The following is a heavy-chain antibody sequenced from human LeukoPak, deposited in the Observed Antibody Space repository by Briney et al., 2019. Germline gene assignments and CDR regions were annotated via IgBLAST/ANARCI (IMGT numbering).Heavy chain of an antibody. CDR3: AKDMFRAVAGLSDL. CDR2: ISWNSGSI. Sequence: GRSLRLSCAASGFTFDDYAMHWVRQAPGKGLEWVSGISWNSGSIGYADSVKGRFTISRDNAKNSLYLQMNSLRAEDMALYYCAKDMFRAVAGLSDLWGRGTLVTVSS. D-gene: IGHD6-19*01. J-gene: IGHJ2*01. CDR1: GFTFDDYA. V-gene: IGHV3-9*03.